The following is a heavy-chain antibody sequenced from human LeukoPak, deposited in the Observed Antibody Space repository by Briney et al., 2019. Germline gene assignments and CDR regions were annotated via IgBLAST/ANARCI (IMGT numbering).Heavy chain of an antibody. D-gene: IGHD3-3*01. V-gene: IGHV3-30*18. CDR3: AKDLEGSYDFWSGWNYFDY. Sequence: GKSLRLSCAASGFTFSSYGMHWVRQAPGKGLEWVAVISYGGSNKYYADSVKGRFTISRDNSKNTLYLQMNSLRAEDTAVYYCAKDLEGSYDFWSGWNYFDYWGQGTLVTVSS. J-gene: IGHJ4*02. CDR2: ISYGGSNK. CDR1: GFTFSSYG.